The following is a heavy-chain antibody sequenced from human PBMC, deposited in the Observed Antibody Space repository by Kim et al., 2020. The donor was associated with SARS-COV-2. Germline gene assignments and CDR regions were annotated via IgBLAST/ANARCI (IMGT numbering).Heavy chain of an antibody. CDR3: ASTSSIAARRYDY. V-gene: IGHV4-39*01. D-gene: IGHD6-6*01. Sequence: YNPSLKNRVTVSVDTSKNQFSLKLSLWTAADTAVYYCASTSSIAARRYDYWGQGTLVTVSS. J-gene: IGHJ4*02.